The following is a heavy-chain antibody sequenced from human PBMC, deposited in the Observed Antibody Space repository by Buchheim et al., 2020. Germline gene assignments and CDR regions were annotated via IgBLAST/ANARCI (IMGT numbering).Heavy chain of an antibody. CDR3: ARGNSYGIDS. CDR2: IYYRGDT. D-gene: IGHD5-18*01. J-gene: IGHJ4*02. V-gene: IGHV4-30-4*01. CDR1: GGSISSGAYY. Sequence: QVQLQESGPGLVKPSQTLSLTCTVSGGSISSGAYYWSWIRHPPGKGLEWTGYIYYRGDTYYNPFLKSRLTMSDGKSKNQISLKLSSVTAADTAVYYCARGNSYGIDSWGQGTL.